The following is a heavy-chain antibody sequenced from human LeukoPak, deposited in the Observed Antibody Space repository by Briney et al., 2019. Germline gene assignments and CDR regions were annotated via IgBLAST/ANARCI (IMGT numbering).Heavy chain of an antibody. CDR2: IYYSGST. CDR1: GGSISSYY. V-gene: IGHV4-59*01. CDR3: ARTTEGYAGGPGYSYYYYMDV. Sequence: SETLSLTCTVSGGSISSYYWSWIRQPPGKGLEWIGYIYYSGSTNYNPSLKSRVTISVDTSKNQVSLKLRSVTAADTAVYYCARTTEGYAGGPGYSYYYYMDVWGKGTTVTISS. J-gene: IGHJ6*03. D-gene: IGHD5-12*01.